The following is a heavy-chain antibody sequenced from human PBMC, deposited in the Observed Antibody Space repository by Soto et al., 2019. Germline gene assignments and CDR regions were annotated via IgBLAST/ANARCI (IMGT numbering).Heavy chain of an antibody. CDR2: IYHSGST. Sequence: SETLSLTCAVSGYSISSGYYWGWIRQPPGKGLEWIGSIYHSGSTYYNPSPKSRVTISVDTSKNQFSLKLSSVTAADTAVYYCARSYYYDSSGYYGYWGQGTLVTVSS. CDR3: ARSYYYDSSGYYGY. CDR1: GYSISSGYY. D-gene: IGHD3-22*01. J-gene: IGHJ4*02. V-gene: IGHV4-38-2*01.